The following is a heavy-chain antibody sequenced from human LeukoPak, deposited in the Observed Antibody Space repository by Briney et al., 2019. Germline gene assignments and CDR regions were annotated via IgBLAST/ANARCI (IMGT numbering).Heavy chain of an antibody. Sequence: GGSLRLSCAASGFTFTNYGMHWVRQAPGKGLEWVSVIWYDGSHEYYADSGKGRFTISRDNSKNTLYLQKNSLRAEDTAVYYCARAFFAYYGSGTYLDYWGQGTLVTVSS. CDR1: GFTFTNYG. CDR3: ARAFFAYYGSGTYLDY. CDR2: IWYDGSHE. J-gene: IGHJ4*02. V-gene: IGHV3-33*01. D-gene: IGHD3-10*01.